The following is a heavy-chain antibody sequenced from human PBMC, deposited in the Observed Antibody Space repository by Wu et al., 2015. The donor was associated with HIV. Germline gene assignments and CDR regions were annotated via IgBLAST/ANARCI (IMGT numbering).Heavy chain of an antibody. CDR3: ARGRGSGGSWLLPDDDY. CDR1: GYTFIGYS. CDR2: INPNSGGT. J-gene: IGHJ4*02. D-gene: IGHD2-15*01. Sequence: QVQLVQSGAEVKEPGASVKVSCKASGYTFIGYSVHWVRQAPGQGLEFMGWINPNSGGTNYAQKFHGRVTMTRDTSISTAYMELSRLRSDDTAVYYCARGRGSGGSWLLPDDDYWGQGTLVTVSS. V-gene: IGHV1-2*02.